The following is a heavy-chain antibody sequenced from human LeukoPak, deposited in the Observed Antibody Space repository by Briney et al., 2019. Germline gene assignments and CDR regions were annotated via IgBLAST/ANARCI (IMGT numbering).Heavy chain of an antibody. Sequence: GESLKISCKGSGYSFTNYWIGWVRQMPGKGLEWMGILYPGDSDTRYSPSFQGQVTISADKSISTAYLQWSSLKASDTAMYFCATYAGSYSKYFQHWGQGTLVTVSS. V-gene: IGHV5-51*01. CDR3: ATYAGSYSKYFQH. D-gene: IGHD3-10*01. CDR2: LYPGDSDT. CDR1: GYSFTNYW. J-gene: IGHJ1*01.